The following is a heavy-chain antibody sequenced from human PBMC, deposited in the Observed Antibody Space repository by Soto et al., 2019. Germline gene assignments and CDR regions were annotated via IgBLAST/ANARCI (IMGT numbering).Heavy chain of an antibody. V-gene: IGHV3-23*01. J-gene: IGHJ5*02. Sequence: QLLQSGGGLVQPGGSLTLSCAASGFTFGTTDMSWVRQAPGEGLEWVSTIDGSGGITYYADSVKGRFTISRDNSRKTAELQMKSRRGDDTALYYCVKNSGWFNTWGQGALVTVSS. CDR2: IDGSGGIT. D-gene: IGHD3-10*01. CDR1: GFTFGTTD. CDR3: VKNSGWFNT.